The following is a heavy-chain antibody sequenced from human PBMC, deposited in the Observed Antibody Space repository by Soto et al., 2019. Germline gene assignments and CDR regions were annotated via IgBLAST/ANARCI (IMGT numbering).Heavy chain of an antibody. CDR2: IYYSGST. J-gene: IGHJ5*02. V-gene: IGHV4-59*01. Sequence: SETLSLTCTVSGGSISSYYWSWIRQPPGKGLEWIGYIYYSGSTNYNPSLKSRVTISVDTSKNQFSLKLSSVTAADTAVYYCARASGYSSGWYWFDPWGQGTPVTVSS. CDR3: ARASGYSSGWYWFDP. CDR1: GGSISSYY. D-gene: IGHD6-19*01.